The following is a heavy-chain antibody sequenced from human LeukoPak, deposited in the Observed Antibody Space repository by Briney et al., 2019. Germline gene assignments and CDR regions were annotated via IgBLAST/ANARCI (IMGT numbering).Heavy chain of an antibody. D-gene: IGHD2-15*01. CDR1: GGSISSYY. J-gene: IGHJ4*02. CDR2: NYTSGST. CDR3: ARDMRCSGGSCYSFDY. V-gene: IGHV4-4*07. Sequence: SETLSLTCTVSGGSISSYYWSWIRQPAGKGLEWIGRNYTSGSTNYNPSLKSRVTMSVDTSKNQFSLKLSSVTAADTAVYYCARDMRCSGGSCYSFDYWGQGTLVTVSS.